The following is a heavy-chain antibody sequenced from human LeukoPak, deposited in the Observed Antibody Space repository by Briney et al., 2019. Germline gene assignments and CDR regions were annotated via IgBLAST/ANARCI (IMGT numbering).Heavy chain of an antibody. Sequence: GGSLRLSCAASRFTFSTYAMNWVRQGPGKGLEWVSAISGSGGSTYYTDSVKGRFTISRDNSKNTVYLQMDSLRADDTAVYYCAREGYGDSRGYFDYWGQGTLVTVSS. V-gene: IGHV3-23*01. D-gene: IGHD4-17*01. CDR1: RFTFSTYA. J-gene: IGHJ4*02. CDR2: ISGSGGST. CDR3: AREGYGDSRGYFDY.